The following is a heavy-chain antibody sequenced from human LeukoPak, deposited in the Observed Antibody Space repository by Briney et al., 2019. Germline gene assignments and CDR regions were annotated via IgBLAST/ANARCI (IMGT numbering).Heavy chain of an antibody. D-gene: IGHD6-6*01. CDR2: IYTGGST. CDR1: GYSISSGYY. V-gene: IGHV4-61*02. Sequence: SETLSLTCTVSGYSISSGYYWSWIRQPAGKGLEWIGRIYTGGSTNYNPSLKSRVTISVDTSKNQFSLKLSSVTAADTAVYYCARGPRIAARRTTSFDYWGQGTLVTVSS. J-gene: IGHJ4*02. CDR3: ARGPRIAARRTTSFDY.